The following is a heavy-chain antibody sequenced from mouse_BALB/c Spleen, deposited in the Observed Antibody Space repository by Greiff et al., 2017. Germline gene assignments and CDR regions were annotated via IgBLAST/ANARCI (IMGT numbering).Heavy chain of an antibody. Sequence: DVKLQESGPGLVKPSQSLSLTCTVTGYSITSDYAWNWIRQFPGNKLEWMGYISYSGSTSYNPSLKSRISITRDTSKNQFFLQLNSVTTEDTATYYCARSPYYYGSSYGWYFDVWGAGTTVTVSS. CDR1: GYSITSDYA. CDR2: ISYSGST. D-gene: IGHD1-1*01. CDR3: ARSPYYYGSSYGWYFDV. J-gene: IGHJ1*01. V-gene: IGHV3-2*02.